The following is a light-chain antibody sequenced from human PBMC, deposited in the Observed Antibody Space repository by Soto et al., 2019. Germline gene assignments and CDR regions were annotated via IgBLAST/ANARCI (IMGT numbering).Light chain of an antibody. Sequence: QSALTQPASVSGSPGQSITISCTGTSSDVGGYDYVSWYQQHPGKAPKLMIYEVSNRPSGVSNRFSGSKSGNTASLTISGLQAEDEADYYCSSYTSSSILFGTGTKLTVL. CDR2: EVS. CDR1: SSDVGGYDY. J-gene: IGLJ1*01. CDR3: SSYTSSSIL. V-gene: IGLV2-14*01.